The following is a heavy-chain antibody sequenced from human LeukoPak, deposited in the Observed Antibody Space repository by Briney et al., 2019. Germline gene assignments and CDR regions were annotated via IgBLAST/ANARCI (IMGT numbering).Heavy chain of an antibody. CDR1: GFTFRNYG. CDR2: IWHDESNK. CDR3: ARDYSTTWYYGVDV. J-gene: IGHJ6*02. V-gene: IGHV3-33*01. D-gene: IGHD2-2*01. Sequence: GGSLRRSRAAFGFTFRNYGMHWSRQTPGKGLEWVAVIWHDESNKNYADPVKGRFTISRDNSKNTLYLQMNSLRAEDTAVYYCARDYSTTWYYGVDVLGQGRTVTVSS.